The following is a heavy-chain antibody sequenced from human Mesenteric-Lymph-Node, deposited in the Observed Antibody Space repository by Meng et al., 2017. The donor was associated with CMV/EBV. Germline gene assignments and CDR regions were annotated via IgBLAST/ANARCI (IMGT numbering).Heavy chain of an antibody. D-gene: IGHD6-6*01. CDR1: GYSFTTHW. CDR2: IYPDDSDT. J-gene: IGHJ4*02. CDR3: ARAPKLAARHYYFDY. V-gene: IGHV5-51*01. Sequence: GGSLRLSCKGSGYSFTTHWIAWVRQIPGKGLELMGIIYPDDSDTTYSPSFQGQVTISADKSVNTAYLQWRSLKASDTAMYYCARAPKLAARHYYFDYWGQGTLVTVSS.